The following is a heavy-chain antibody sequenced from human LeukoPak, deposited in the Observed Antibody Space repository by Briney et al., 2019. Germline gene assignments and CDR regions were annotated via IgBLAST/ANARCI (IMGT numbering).Heavy chain of an antibody. J-gene: IGHJ4*02. V-gene: IGHV3-48*04. Sequence: PGGSLRLSCAASGFTFSSYSMNCVRQAPGKGLEWVSYISGSSSTIYYADSVKGRFTISRDNAKNSLYLQMNSLRAEDTAVYYCARDLGTYYYDSGYYVGVGPDYWGQGTLVTVSS. D-gene: IGHD3-22*01. CDR3: ARDLGTYYYDSGYYVGVGPDY. CDR1: GFTFSSYS. CDR2: ISGSSSTI.